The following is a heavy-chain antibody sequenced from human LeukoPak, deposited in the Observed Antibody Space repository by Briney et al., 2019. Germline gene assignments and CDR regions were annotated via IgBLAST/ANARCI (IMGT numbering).Heavy chain of an antibody. V-gene: IGHV3-13*01. Sequence: HSGGSPRLSCAASGFTFSSYDMHWVRQATGKGLEWVSAIGTAGDTYYPGSVKGRFTISRENAKNSLYLQMNSLRAGDTVVYYCARGDPSMVRGVIMGFDPWGQGTLVTVSS. CDR2: IGTAGDT. D-gene: IGHD3-10*01. J-gene: IGHJ5*02. CDR1: GFTFSSYD. CDR3: ARGDPSMVRGVIMGFDP.